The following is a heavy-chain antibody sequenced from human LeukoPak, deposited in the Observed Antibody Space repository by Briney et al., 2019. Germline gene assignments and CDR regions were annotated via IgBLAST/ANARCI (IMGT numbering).Heavy chain of an antibody. D-gene: IGHD6-13*01. Sequence: SETLSLTCTVSGGSISSYYWSWIRQPPGKGLEWIGYIYYSGSTNYNPSLKSRVTISVDTSKNQFSLKLSSVTAADTAVYYCAEIAAAGTGTFRYYYYYMDVWGKGTTVTVSS. CDR2: IYYSGST. CDR1: GGSISSYY. V-gene: IGHV4-59*01. CDR3: AEIAAAGTGTFRYYYYYMDV. J-gene: IGHJ6*03.